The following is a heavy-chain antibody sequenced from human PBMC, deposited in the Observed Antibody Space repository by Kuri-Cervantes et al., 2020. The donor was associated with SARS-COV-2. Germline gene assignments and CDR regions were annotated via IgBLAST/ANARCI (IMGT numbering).Heavy chain of an antibody. Sequence: ASVKVSCKASGYTFASYGISWVRQAPGQGLEWMGWISAYSGNTNYAQKLQGRVTMTTDTSTSTAYMELRSLRSDDTAVYYCAREDYDFWSGPSGSAFDIWGQGTMVTVSS. CDR1: GYTFASYG. D-gene: IGHD3-3*01. J-gene: IGHJ3*02. V-gene: IGHV1-18*01. CDR2: ISAYSGNT. CDR3: AREDYDFWSGPSGSAFDI.